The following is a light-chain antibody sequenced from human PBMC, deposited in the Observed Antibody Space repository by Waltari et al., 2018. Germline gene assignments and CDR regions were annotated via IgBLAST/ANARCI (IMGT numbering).Light chain of an antibody. V-gene: IGLV4-69*01. CDR2: VNSDGSH. CDR3: QTGGHGTWV. J-gene: IGLJ3*02. CDR1: SGHSSNV. Sequence: QLVLTQSPSASASLGASVKLTCTLSSGHSSNVVAWLQRRPEKGPRYLMKVNSDGSHREGDVIPDGVSGSGSGAGRYLTVSSLQSEDEADYCCQTGGHGTWVFGGGTKLTVL.